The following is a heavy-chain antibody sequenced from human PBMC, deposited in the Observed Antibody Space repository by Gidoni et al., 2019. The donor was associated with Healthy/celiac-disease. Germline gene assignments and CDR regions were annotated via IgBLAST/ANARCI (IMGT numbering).Heavy chain of an antibody. Sequence: QITLKESGPTLVKPTQTLTLTCTFSGFSLSTSGVGVGWIRQPPGKALEWLALIYWDDDKRYSPSLKSRLTITKDTSKNQVVLTMTNMDPVDTATYYCAHSDLNFNYYDSSGPIPVGAFDIWGQGTMVTVSS. CDR2: IYWDDDK. J-gene: IGHJ3*02. CDR1: GFSLSTSGVG. D-gene: IGHD3-22*01. CDR3: AHSDLNFNYYDSSGPIPVGAFDI. V-gene: IGHV2-5*02.